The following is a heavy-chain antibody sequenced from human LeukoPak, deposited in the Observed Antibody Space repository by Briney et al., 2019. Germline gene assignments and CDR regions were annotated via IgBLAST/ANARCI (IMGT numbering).Heavy chain of an antibody. V-gene: IGHV3-7*01. CDR2: IKDDGSET. J-gene: IGHJ4*02. CDR1: GFTFSMHW. CDR3: AREIQSPITDFDY. Sequence: GGSLRLSCAVSGFTFSMHWMSWVRQAPGKGLEWVGNIKDDGSETYYVDSVKGRFTISRDNAKNSLYLQMNSLRAEDTAVYYCAREIQSPITDFDYWGQGTLVTVSS.